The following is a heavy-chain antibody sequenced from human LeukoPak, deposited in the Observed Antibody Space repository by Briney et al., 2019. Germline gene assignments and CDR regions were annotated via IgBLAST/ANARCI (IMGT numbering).Heavy chain of an antibody. Sequence: GRSLRLSCAASGFTFSSYAMHWVRQAPGKGLEWVAVISYDGTNKYFADSVKGRFTISRDNSKNTLYLQMNSLRAEDTAVYYCARDPPVYCSGGSCYWGVFGYWGQGTLVTV. CDR2: ISYDGTNK. CDR1: GFTFSSYA. V-gene: IGHV3-30*14. D-gene: IGHD2-15*01. CDR3: ARDPPVYCSGGSCYWGVFGY. J-gene: IGHJ4*02.